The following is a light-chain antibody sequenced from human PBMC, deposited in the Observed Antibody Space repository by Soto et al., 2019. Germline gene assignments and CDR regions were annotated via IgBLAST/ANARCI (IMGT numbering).Light chain of an antibody. J-gene: IGLJ1*01. CDR3: SSYTSTGTVYV. CDR2: EVS. Sequence: QSALTQPASVSGSPGQPITISCTGTSSDIGGYNYVSWYQQHPDKAPKLVIFEVSLRPSGVSDRFSGSKSGNTASLTIFGLQAEDEAEYYCSSYTSTGTVYVFGSGTKLTVL. CDR1: SSDIGGYNY. V-gene: IGLV2-14*01.